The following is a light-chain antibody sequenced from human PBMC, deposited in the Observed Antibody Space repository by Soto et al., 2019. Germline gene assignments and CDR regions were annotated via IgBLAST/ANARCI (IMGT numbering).Light chain of an antibody. CDR1: QSISTW. Sequence: DIQLTQSPSTLSASAGDRVTITCRASQSISTWLVWYQQKPWKAPKRQIFKASTLESGVPSRFRGSGSGTDFPLTISSLQPDDVATYYCEEYNSYAPHDTVGQGTKLDIK. J-gene: IGKJ2*01. CDR2: KAS. V-gene: IGKV1-5*03. CDR3: EEYNSYAPHDT.